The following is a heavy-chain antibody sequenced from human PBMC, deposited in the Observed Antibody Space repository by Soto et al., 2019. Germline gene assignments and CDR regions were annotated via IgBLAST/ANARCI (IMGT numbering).Heavy chain of an antibody. J-gene: IGHJ6*02. D-gene: IGHD3-16*01. CDR2: IYYSGST. CDR1: GGSISSYY. V-gene: IGHV4-59*01. Sequence: QVQLQESGPGLVKPSETLSLTCTVSGGSISSYYWSWILQPPGKGLEWIGYIYYSGSTNYNPSLKSRLTISVDTSKNQYSLKLSSVTAADTAVYYCARDAVVTGGYYYGMDVWGQGTTVTVSS. CDR3: ARDAVVTGGYYYGMDV.